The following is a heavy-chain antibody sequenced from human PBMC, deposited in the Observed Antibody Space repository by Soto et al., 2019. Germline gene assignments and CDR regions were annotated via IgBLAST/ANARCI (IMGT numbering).Heavy chain of an antibody. D-gene: IGHD3-10*01. Sequence: QVQLVQSGAEVKKPGASVKVSCKASGYTFTSYYMHWVRQAPGQGLEWMGIISPSGGSTTYAQKLQGRATMTRETSTSTVYMELSSLRSDDTAVYYSARDHSVYSASGSYWFDPWGQGTLVTVSS. CDR1: GYTFTSYY. J-gene: IGHJ5*02. CDR2: ISPSGGST. V-gene: IGHV1-46*04. CDR3: ARDHSVYSASGSYWFDP.